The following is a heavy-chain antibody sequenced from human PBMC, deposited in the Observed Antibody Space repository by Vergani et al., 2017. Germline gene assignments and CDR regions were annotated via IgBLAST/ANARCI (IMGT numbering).Heavy chain of an antibody. J-gene: IGHJ4*02. CDR3: ARDLAEYSGYDFGTKAFDY. D-gene: IGHD5-12*01. CDR1: GFTFSSYW. CDR2: IKQDGSEK. V-gene: IGHV3-7*03. Sequence: EVQLVESGGGLVKPGGSLRLSCAASGFTFSSYWMSWVRQAPGKGLEWVANIKQDGSEKYYVDSVKGRFTISRDNAKNSLYLQMNSLRAEDTAVYYCARDLAEYSGYDFGTKAFDYWGQGTLVTVSS.